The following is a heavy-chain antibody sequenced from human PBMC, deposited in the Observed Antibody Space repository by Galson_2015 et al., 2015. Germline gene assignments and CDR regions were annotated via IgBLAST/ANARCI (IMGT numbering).Heavy chain of an antibody. CDR1: GYTFTNYL. CDR2: IYPTDSDA. CDR3: ARQSGTRYWFDP. J-gene: IGHJ5*02. V-gene: IGHV5-51*01. Sequence: QSGAEVKKPGESLKISCKTSGYTFTNYLIAWVRQMPGKGLEWMGTIYPTDSDARYSPAFQGQVTLSADRSINTAYLQWTSLKASDTAMYFCARQSGTRYWFDPWGQGTLVTVSS. D-gene: IGHD3-10*01.